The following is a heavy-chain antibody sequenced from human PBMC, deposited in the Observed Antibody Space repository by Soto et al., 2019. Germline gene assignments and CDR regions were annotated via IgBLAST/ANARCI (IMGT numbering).Heavy chain of an antibody. V-gene: IGHV4-39*01. CDR1: GGSISSSSYY. J-gene: IGHJ3*02. CDR2: IYYSGST. CDR3: ARQRGCSSTSCYGGDAFDI. Sequence: SETLSVTCTVSGGSISSSSYYWGWIRQPPGKGLEWIGSIYYSGSTYYNPSLKSRVTISVDTSKNQFSLKLSSVTAADTAVYYCARQRGCSSTSCYGGDAFDIWGQGTMVTVSS. D-gene: IGHD2-2*01.